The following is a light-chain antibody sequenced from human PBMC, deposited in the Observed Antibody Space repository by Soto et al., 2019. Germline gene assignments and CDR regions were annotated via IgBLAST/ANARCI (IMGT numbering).Light chain of an antibody. CDR1: QSISSW. V-gene: IGKV1-5*01. J-gene: IGKJ1*01. CDR2: DAS. CDR3: QQYNSFWT. Sequence: DLQMTQSPSTLSASVGDRVTITCRASQSISSWLAWYQQKPGKAPRLLIYDASYLERGVPSRFSGSGSGTEFTLTISDLQPDDLATYYCQQYNSFWTFDQGTKVEI.